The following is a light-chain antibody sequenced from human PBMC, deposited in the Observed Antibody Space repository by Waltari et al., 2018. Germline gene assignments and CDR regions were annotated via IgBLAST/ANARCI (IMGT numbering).Light chain of an antibody. V-gene: IGLV6-57*04. CDR3: QSSDSSLGV. CDR1: SGSIASNY. J-gene: IGLJ2*01. Sequence: NFMLTQPHSVSESPGQTITISCTRSSGSIASNYVQWYQQRPGSAPTTLIYEDNQRPSGVPDRFSGSIDSSSNSASLTSSGLKAEDEADYCCQSSDSSLGVFGGGTKLTVL. CDR2: EDN.